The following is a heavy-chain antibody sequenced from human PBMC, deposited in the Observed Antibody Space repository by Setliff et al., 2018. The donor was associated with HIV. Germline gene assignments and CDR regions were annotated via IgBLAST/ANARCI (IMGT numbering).Heavy chain of an antibody. J-gene: IGHJ4*02. CDR3: ARHSPSDY. CDR1: GGSFSGYY. CDR2: INHSGST. Sequence: SETLSLTCAVYGGSFSGYYWSWIRQPPGKGLEWIGEINHSGSTSYNPSLKSRVTISVDTSKNQFSLKLSSVTAADTAVYYCARHSPSDYWGQGTLVTVSS. V-gene: IGHV4-34*01.